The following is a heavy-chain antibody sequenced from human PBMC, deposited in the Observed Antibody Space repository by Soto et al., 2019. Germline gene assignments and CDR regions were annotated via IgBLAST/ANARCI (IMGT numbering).Heavy chain of an antibody. CDR2: LYDLDGT. D-gene: IGHD3-10*01. V-gene: IGHV3-53*01. CDR1: GFTVSGKKY. CDR3: ATWHLREHAYDI. J-gene: IGHJ3*02. Sequence: WSLRLSCAAFGFTVSGKKYVAWVRQAPGEGLEWVSALYDLDGTYYADSVKGRFTTSSDSSRTTVYLQMNDLRPDDTAVYSCATWHLREHAYDIWGQGTTVTVSS.